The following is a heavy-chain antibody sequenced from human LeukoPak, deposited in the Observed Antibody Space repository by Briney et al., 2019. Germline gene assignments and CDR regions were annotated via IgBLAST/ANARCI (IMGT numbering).Heavy chain of an antibody. V-gene: IGHV5-10-1*01. CDR3: ARHRIAASEPPYGMDV. D-gene: IGHD6-13*01. Sequence: GESLKISCKGSGYSFTSYWISWVRQLPGKGLEWMGRIDPSDSYTNYSPSFQGHVTISADRSISTAYLQWSSLKASDTAMYYCARHRIAASEPPYGMDVWGKGTTVTVSS. CDR2: IDPSDSYT. J-gene: IGHJ6*04. CDR1: GYSFTSYW.